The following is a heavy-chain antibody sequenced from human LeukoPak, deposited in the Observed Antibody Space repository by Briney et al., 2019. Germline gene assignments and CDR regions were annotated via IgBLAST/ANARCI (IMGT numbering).Heavy chain of an antibody. CDR3: TTQTVGSYYYDSSGYSLFDY. D-gene: IGHD3-22*01. V-gene: IGHV3-15*01. CDR2: IKSKTDGGTT. J-gene: IGHJ4*02. Sequence: GGSLRLSCAASGFTFSNAWMSWVRQAPGKGLEWVGRIKSKTDGGTTDYAAPVKGRFTISRDDSKNTLYLQMNSLKTEDAAVYYCTTQTVGSYYYDSSGYSLFDYWGQGTLVTVSS. CDR1: GFTFSNAW.